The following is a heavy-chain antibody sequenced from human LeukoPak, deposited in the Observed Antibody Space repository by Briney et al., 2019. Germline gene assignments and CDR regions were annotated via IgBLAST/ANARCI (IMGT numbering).Heavy chain of an antibody. CDR2: IYYSGST. D-gene: IGHD3-22*01. Sequence: SETLSLTCTISGGSISSYYWSWIRQPPGKGLEWIGYIYYSGSTNYNPSLKSRVTISVDTSKNQFSLRLTSVTAADTAVYYCARVSRSGYDSRGAFDIWGQGTMVTVSS. V-gene: IGHV4-59*01. CDR1: GGSISSYY. J-gene: IGHJ3*02. CDR3: ARVSRSGYDSRGAFDI.